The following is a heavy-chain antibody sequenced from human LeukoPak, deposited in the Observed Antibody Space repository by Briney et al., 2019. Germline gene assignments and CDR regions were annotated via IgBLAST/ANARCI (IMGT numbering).Heavy chain of an antibody. CDR3: TRDLMDYDVSTGLHHYYMDV. Sequence: GGSLRLSCAASGFTFSSYWMHWVRQAPGKGLEWVAFIRYDGSNKYYADSVKGRFTISRDNAKNTLYLQMNTLRVEDTAVYYCTRDLMDYDVSTGLHHYYMDVWGQGTTVTVSS. D-gene: IGHD3-9*01. V-gene: IGHV3-30*02. CDR1: GFTFSSYW. J-gene: IGHJ6*02. CDR2: IRYDGSNK.